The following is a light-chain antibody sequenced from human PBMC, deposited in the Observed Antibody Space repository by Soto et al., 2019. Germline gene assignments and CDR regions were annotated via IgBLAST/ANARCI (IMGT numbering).Light chain of an antibody. CDR1: QSVSSSY. V-gene: IGKV3-20*01. J-gene: IGKJ4*01. CDR2: GAS. Sequence: EIVLTQSPGTLSLSPGERATLSCRARQSVSSSYLAWYQQKPGQAPRLLIYGASGRATGIPDRFSGSGSGTDFTLTISRLEPEDFAVYYCQQYGSSPLTFGGGTKVDIK. CDR3: QQYGSSPLT.